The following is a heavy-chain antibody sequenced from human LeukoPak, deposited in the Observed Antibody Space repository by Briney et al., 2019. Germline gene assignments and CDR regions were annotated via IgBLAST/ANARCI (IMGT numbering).Heavy chain of an antibody. CDR1: GGSISSGGYY. D-gene: IGHD6-13*01. J-gene: IGHJ4*02. CDR2: IYYSGST. Sequence: SETLSLTCTVSGGSISSGGYYWSWIRQHPGKGLEWIGYIYYSGSTYYNPSLKSRVTISVDTSKNQFSLKLSSVTAADTAVYYCARGDSSSWYSNYWGQGTLVTVSS. CDR3: ARGDSSSWYSNY. V-gene: IGHV4-31*03.